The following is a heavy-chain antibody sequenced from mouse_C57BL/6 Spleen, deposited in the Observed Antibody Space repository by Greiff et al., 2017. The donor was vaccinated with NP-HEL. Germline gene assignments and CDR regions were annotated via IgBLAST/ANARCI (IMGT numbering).Heavy chain of an antibody. J-gene: IGHJ1*03. CDR3: ARSGTGYWYFDV. V-gene: IGHV1-69*01. CDR2: IAPSDSYT. D-gene: IGHD3-3*01. CDR1: GYTFTSYW. Sequence: QVQLQQPGAELVMPGASVKLSCKASGYTFTSYWMHWVKQRPGQGLEWIGEIAPSDSYTNYNQKFKGKSTLTVDKSSSTAYMQLSSLTSEDSAVYYCARSGTGYWYFDVWGTGTTVTVSS.